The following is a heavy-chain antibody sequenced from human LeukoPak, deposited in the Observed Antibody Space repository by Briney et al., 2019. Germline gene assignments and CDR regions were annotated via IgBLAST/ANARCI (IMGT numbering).Heavy chain of an antibody. Sequence: GRSLRLSCAASGFTFSSYSMNWVRRAPGKGLEWVSSISSSSIYIYYADSVKGRFTISRDNAKNSLYLQMNSLRAEDTAVYYCARDREYYYGSGPFDYWGQGTLVTVSS. D-gene: IGHD3-10*01. CDR1: GFTFSSYS. CDR2: ISSSSIYI. CDR3: ARDREYYYGSGPFDY. V-gene: IGHV3-21*01. J-gene: IGHJ4*02.